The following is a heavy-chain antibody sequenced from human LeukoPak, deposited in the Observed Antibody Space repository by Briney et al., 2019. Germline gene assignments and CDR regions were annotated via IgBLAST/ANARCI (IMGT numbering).Heavy chain of an antibody. CDR1: GFTFSAYW. D-gene: IGHD3-3*01. CDR3: ARCEEEYYDFWSGYYRGYYYYMDV. J-gene: IGHJ6*03. Sequence: GGSLRLSCAASGFTFSAYWMSWVRQAPGKVLEWVANIKRDGSEKYYVDSVEGRFTISRDNAKNSLYLQMNSLRAEDTAVYYCARCEEEYYDFWSGYYRGYYYYMDVWGKGTTVTVSS. V-gene: IGHV3-7*01. CDR2: IKRDGSEK.